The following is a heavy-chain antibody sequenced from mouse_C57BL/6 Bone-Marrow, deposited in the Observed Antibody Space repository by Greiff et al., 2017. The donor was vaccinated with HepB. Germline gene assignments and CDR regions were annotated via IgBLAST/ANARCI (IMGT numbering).Heavy chain of an antibody. CDR2: IWSGGST. CDR3: ARRGGYDYDSFAY. Sequence: QVQLKQSGPGLVQPSQRLSITCTVSGFSFTSYGVHWVRQSPGKGLEWLGVIWSGGSTDYNAAFISRLSISKDNSKSQVFFKMNSLQADDTAIYYCARRGGYDYDSFAYWGQGTLVTVSA. V-gene: IGHV2-2*01. D-gene: IGHD2-4*01. CDR1: GFSFTSYG. J-gene: IGHJ3*01.